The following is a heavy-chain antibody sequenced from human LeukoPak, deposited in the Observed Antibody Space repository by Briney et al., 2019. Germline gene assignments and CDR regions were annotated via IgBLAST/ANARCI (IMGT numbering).Heavy chain of an antibody. CDR3: ARYGYVWGSYRYAGGDY. V-gene: IGHV4-39*07. Sequence: SETLSLTCTVSGGSISSSSYYWGWIRQPPGKGLEWIGSIYYSGSTYYNPSLKSRVTISVDTSKNQFSLKLSSVTAADTAVYYCARYGYVWGSYRYAGGDYWGQGTLVTVSS. CDR2: IYYSGST. CDR1: GGSISSSSYY. J-gene: IGHJ4*02. D-gene: IGHD3-16*02.